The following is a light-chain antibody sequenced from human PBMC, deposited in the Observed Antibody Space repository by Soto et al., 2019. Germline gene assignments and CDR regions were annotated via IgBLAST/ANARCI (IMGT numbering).Light chain of an antibody. J-gene: IGKJ1*01. CDR2: GAS. Sequence: EIVMTQSPATLSVSPGERATLSCRASQSVSSNLAWYQQKPGQAPRRLIYGASTRATGIPARFSGSGSGTEFTLTISSLQSEDFAVYYCQQYNNWWTFGQGTKVELK. CDR1: QSVSSN. V-gene: IGKV3-15*01. CDR3: QQYNNWWT.